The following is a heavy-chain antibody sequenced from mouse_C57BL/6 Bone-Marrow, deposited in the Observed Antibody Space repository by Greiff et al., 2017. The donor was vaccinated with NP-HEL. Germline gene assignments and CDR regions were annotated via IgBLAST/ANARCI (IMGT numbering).Heavy chain of an antibody. V-gene: IGHV1-62-2*01. CDR1: GYTFTEYT. CDR2: FYPGSGSI. Sequence: QVQLQQSGAELVKPGASVKLSCKASGYTFTEYTIHWVKQRSGQGLEWIGWFYPGSGSIKYNEKFKDKATLTADKSSSTVYMELSRLTSEDSAVYFCARHEEKSYSNYVGLFDYWGQGTTLTVSS. J-gene: IGHJ2*01. CDR3: ARHEEKSYSNYVGLFDY. D-gene: IGHD2-5*01.